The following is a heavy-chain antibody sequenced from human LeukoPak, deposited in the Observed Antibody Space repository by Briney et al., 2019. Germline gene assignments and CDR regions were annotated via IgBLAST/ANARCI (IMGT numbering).Heavy chain of an antibody. Sequence: GGSLRLSCAASGCTFSSYAMHWARQAPGKGLEWVAVISYDGSSKYYADSVKGRFTISRDDSINALYLQMNSLRLEDTAVYYCVGEIGPRSFDYWGQGTLVTVSS. CDR2: ISYDGSSK. CDR1: GCTFSSYA. V-gene: IGHV3-30-3*01. J-gene: IGHJ4*02. CDR3: VGEIGPRSFDY. D-gene: IGHD3-16*01.